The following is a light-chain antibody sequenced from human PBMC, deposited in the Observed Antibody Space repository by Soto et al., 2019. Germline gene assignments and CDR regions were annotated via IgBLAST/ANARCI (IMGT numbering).Light chain of an antibody. V-gene: IGKV1-9*01. J-gene: IGKJ4*01. CDR1: QGISSY. CDR2: AAS. CDR3: QQLNSYPLT. Sequence: DIQMTQPPSTLSASLGDGVTITCRASQGISSYLAWYQQKPGKAPKLLIYAASTLQSGVPSRFSGSGSGTDFTLTISSLQPEDFATYYCQQLNSYPLTLGGGPKVDIK.